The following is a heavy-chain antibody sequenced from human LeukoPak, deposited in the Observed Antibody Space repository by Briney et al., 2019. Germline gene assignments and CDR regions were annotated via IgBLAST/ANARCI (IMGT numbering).Heavy chain of an antibody. CDR3: ARVGGITMIVVLITDAFDI. V-gene: IGHV4-34*01. Sequence: SETLSLTCAVYGGSFSGYYWSWIRQPPGKGLEWIGSIYYSGSTYYNPSLKSRVTISVDTSKNQFSLKLRSVTAADTAVYYCARVGGITMIVVLITDAFDIWGQGTMVTVSS. D-gene: IGHD3-22*01. CDR2: IYYSGST. CDR1: GGSFSGYY. J-gene: IGHJ3*02.